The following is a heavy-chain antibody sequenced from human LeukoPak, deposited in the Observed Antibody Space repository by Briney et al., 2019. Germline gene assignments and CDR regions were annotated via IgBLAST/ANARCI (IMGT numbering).Heavy chain of an antibody. CDR1: GFNFSNAW. Sequence: PGGSLRLSCAASGFNFSNAWMSWVRLAPGKGLECVARIKSKTDGGTTDYAAPVKGRFTISRDDSKNTLYLQMNSLKTEDTAVYYCTTDRSEDFWSGYPSFDYWGQGTLVTVSS. V-gene: IGHV3-15*01. CDR2: IKSKTDGGTT. CDR3: TTDRSEDFWSGYPSFDY. J-gene: IGHJ4*02. D-gene: IGHD3-3*01.